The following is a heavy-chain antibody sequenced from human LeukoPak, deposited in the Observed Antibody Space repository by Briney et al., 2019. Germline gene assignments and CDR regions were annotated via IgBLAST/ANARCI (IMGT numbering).Heavy chain of an antibody. Sequence: PSETLSLTCTVSGGSISSYYWSWIRQPPGKGLEWIGYIYYSGSTNYNPSLKSRVTIPVDTSKNQFSLKLSSVTAADTAVYYCAISREYSSSPGDYWGQGTLVTVSS. D-gene: IGHD6-6*01. CDR3: AISREYSSSPGDY. CDR1: GGSISSYY. CDR2: IYYSGST. J-gene: IGHJ4*02. V-gene: IGHV4-59*01.